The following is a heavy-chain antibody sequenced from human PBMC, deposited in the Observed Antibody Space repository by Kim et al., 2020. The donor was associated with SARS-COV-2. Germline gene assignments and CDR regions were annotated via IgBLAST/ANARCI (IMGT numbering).Heavy chain of an antibody. CDR2: IYYSGST. D-gene: IGHD3-22*01. CDR3: ARHIGYYDSSGYYYNYYYGRDV. J-gene: IGHJ6*04. V-gene: IGHV4-59*08. CDR1: GGSISSYY. Sequence: SETLSLTCTVSGGSISSYYWSWIRQPPGKGLEWIGYIYYSGSTNYNPSLKSRVTISVDTSKNQFSLKLSSVTAADTAVYYCARHIGYYDSSGYYYNYYYGRDVWGKGPTVTVSS.